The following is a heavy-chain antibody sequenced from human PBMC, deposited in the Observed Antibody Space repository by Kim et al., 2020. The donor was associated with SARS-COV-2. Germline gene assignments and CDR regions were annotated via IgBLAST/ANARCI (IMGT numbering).Heavy chain of an antibody. V-gene: IGHV1-69*13. D-gene: IGHD2-15*01. Sequence: SVKVSCKASGGTFTNYGINWVRQAPGQGLEWMGGIIPVFGTASYAQKFQGRVTITADEPTSTAYMELSSLRSDDRAVYYCARGQYCHGNSCQYGMDVWGQGTPVTVSS. CDR1: GGTFTNYG. J-gene: IGHJ6*02. CDR2: IIPVFGTA. CDR3: ARGQYCHGNSCQYGMDV.